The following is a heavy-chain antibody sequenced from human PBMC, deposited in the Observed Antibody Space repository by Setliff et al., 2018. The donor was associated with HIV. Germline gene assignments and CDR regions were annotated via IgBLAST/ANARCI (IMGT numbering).Heavy chain of an antibody. D-gene: IGHD3-10*01. V-gene: IGHV4-38-2*02. J-gene: IGHJ3*02. Sequence: PSETLSLTCTVSGYSISSGYYWGWIRQPPGKGLDWIGSFFPSGGTYYNPSLQSRVTILVDTSKNQLSLKLSSVTAADTAVYYCARLDAIRGAYYYGSGSYQSDAFDIRGQGTMVTVSS. CDR2: FFPSGGT. CDR1: GYSISSGYY. CDR3: ARLDAIRGAYYYGSGSYQSDAFDI.